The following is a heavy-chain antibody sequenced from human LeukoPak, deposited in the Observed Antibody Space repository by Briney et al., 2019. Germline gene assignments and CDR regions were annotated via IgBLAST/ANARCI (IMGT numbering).Heavy chain of an antibody. D-gene: IGHD3-9*01. CDR2: IRYDGSNK. Sequence: PGGSLRLSCAASGFTFSSYGMHWVREAPRKGLEWAAFIRYDGSNKYYADSVKGRFTISRDNSKNTLYLQMNSLRAEDTAVYYCAKDFRDILTGYYNDWFDPWGQGTLVTVSS. J-gene: IGHJ5*02. CDR1: GFTFSSYG. V-gene: IGHV3-30*02. CDR3: AKDFRDILTGYYNDWFDP.